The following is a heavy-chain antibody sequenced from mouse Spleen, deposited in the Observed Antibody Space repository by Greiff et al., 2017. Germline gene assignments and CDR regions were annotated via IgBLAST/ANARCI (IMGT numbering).Heavy chain of an antibody. D-gene: IGHD2-4*01. CDR1: GFTFSSYA. J-gene: IGHJ2*01. CDR3: AREGDYEAFDY. CDR2: ISSGGSYT. Sequence: EVKVVESGGGLVKPGGSLKLSCAASGFTFSSYAMSWVRQSPEKRLEWVAEISSGGSYTYYPDTVTGRFTISRDNAKNTLYLEMSSLRSEDTAMYYCAREGDYEAFDYWGQGTTLTVSS. V-gene: IGHV5-9-4*01.